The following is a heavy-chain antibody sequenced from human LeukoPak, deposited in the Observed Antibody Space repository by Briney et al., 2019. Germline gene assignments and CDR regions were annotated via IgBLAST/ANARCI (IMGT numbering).Heavy chain of an antibody. V-gene: IGHV4-4*07. CDR3: ARAGYCSGGSCYSFDY. CDR1: GGSISSYY. CDR2: IYTSGST. D-gene: IGHD2-15*01. Sequence: SETLSLTCTVSGGSISSYYWSWIRQPAGKGLEWIGRIYTSGSTNYNPSLKCRVTMSVDTSKNQFSLKLSSVTAADTAVYYCARAGYCSGGSCYSFDYWGQGTLVTVSS. J-gene: IGHJ4*02.